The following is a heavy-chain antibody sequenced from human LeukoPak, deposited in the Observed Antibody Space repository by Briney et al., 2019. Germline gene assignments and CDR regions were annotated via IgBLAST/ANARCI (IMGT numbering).Heavy chain of an antibody. V-gene: IGHV4-30-4*07. Sequence: PSQTLSLTCAVSGGSISSGGYSWSWIRQPPGKGLEWIGYISYNGSTYYNPSLKSRLTISVDTSKNQFSLKLSSVTAADTAVYYCARGGYYYDSRGYYPTFDYCGQGTLVTVSS. CDR2: ISYNGST. CDR1: GGSISSGGYS. J-gene: IGHJ4*02. D-gene: IGHD3-22*01. CDR3: ARGGYYYDSRGYYPTFDY.